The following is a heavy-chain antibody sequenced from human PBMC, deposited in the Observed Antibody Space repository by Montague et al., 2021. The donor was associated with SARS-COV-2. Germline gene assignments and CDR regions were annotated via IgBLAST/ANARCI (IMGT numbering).Heavy chain of an antibody. V-gene: IGHV4-39*07. CDR1: GGSISSSNYY. J-gene: IGHJ3*02. CDR3: ARISKNSGFVGVFDI. CDR2: IYYSGST. Sequence: SETLSLTCTVSGGSISSSNYYWGWIRQPPGKGLEWIGSIYYSGSTYYNPSLKSRVTIFVDTPKNQFSLRLSSVTAADTAVYYCARISKNSGFVGVFDIWGQGTLVTVSS. D-gene: IGHD3-22*01.